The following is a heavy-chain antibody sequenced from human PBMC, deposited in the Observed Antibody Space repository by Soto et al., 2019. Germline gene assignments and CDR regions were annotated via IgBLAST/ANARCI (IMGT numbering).Heavy chain of an antibody. Sequence: QVQLVQSGAEVKKPGSSVKVSCKASGGTFSSYAISWVRQAPGQGLEWMGGIIPIFGTANYAQKFQGRVTITADESTSTAYKELSSLRSEDTAVYYCARVTITGTAPYYYGMDVWGQGTTVTVSS. CDR2: IIPIFGTA. D-gene: IGHD1-7*01. J-gene: IGHJ6*02. V-gene: IGHV1-69*12. CDR3: ARVTITGTAPYYYGMDV. CDR1: GGTFSSYA.